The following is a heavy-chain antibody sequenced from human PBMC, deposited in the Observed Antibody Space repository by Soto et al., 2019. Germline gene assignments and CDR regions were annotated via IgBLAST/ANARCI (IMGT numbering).Heavy chain of an antibody. V-gene: IGHV1-2*02. CDR3: ARGRKHYNDSGGYYTGGSGHGMDV. D-gene: IGHD3-22*01. Sequence: ASVKVSCKASGYTFTGYYMHWVRQAPGQGLEWMGWINPNSGGTNYAQKFQGRVTMTRDTSISTAYMELSRLRSDDTAVYYCARGRKHYNDSGGYYTGGSGHGMDVWGQGTTVTVSS. CDR2: INPNSGGT. J-gene: IGHJ6*02. CDR1: GYTFTGYY.